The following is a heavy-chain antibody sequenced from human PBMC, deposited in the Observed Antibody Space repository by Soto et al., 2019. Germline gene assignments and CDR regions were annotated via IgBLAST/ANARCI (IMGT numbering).Heavy chain of an antibody. V-gene: IGHV4-59*01. CDR2: IYYSGST. CDR3: ARDRSDFWSGYSHYYGMDV. J-gene: IGHJ6*02. Sequence: PSETLSLTCTVSGGSISSYYWSWIRQPPGKGLEWIGYIYYSGSTNYSPSLKSRVTISVDTSKNQFSLKLSSVTAADTAVYYCARDRSDFWSGYSHYYGMDVWGQGTTVTVSS. D-gene: IGHD3-3*01. CDR1: GGSISSYY.